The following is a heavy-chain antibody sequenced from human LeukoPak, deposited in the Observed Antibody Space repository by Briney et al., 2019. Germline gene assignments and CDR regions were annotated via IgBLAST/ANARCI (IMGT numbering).Heavy chain of an antibody. CDR3: AREACSSTSCYNYFDY. Sequence: GRSLRLSCAASGFTFSSYGMHWVRQAPGKGLEWVAVIWYDGSNKYYADSVKGRFTISRDNSKNTLYLQMNSLRAEDTAVYYCAREACSSTSCYNYFDYWGQGTLVTVSS. J-gene: IGHJ4*02. CDR1: GFTFSSYG. V-gene: IGHV3-33*01. D-gene: IGHD2-2*02. CDR2: IWYDGSNK.